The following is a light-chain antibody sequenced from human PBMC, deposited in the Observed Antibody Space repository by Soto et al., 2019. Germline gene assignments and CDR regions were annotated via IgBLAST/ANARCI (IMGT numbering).Light chain of an antibody. J-gene: IGKJ1*01. CDR2: GAS. CDR1: QSVRSN. V-gene: IGKV3-15*01. CDR3: QQYNDWWT. Sequence: EMVMTQSPATLSVSPGERATLSCRASQSVRSNLAWYQQKPGQAPRLLIYGASTRATGIPARFSGSGSGTEFTLTISSLQSEEFAVYYCQQYNDWWTFGQGTKVEIK.